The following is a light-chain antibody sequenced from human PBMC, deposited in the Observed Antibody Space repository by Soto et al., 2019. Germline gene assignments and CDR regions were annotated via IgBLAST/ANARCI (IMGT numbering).Light chain of an antibody. Sequence: QSARTQPASVSGSPGHSITYSCTGTSSDVGGYNYVSWYQQHPGKAPKLMIYEVSNRPSGVSNRFSGSKSGNTASLTISGLQAEDEADYYCSSYTSSSIDYVFGTATKVTVL. CDR2: EVS. V-gene: IGLV2-14*01. J-gene: IGLJ1*01. CDR3: SSYTSSSIDYV. CDR1: SSDVGGYNY.